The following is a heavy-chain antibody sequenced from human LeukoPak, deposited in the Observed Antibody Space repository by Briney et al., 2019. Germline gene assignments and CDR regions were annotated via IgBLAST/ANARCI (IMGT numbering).Heavy chain of an antibody. CDR2: ISGSGGST. CDR3: ARGTAMVRDQLFDP. V-gene: IGHV3-23*01. CDR1: GFTFSSYA. D-gene: IGHD3-10*01. Sequence: GGSLRLSCAASGFTFSSYAMSWVRQAPGKGLEWVSAISGSGGSTYYADYVKGRFTISRDDSKNTLYLQMNSLRAEDTAVYYCARGTAMVRDQLFDPWGQGTLVTVSS. J-gene: IGHJ5*02.